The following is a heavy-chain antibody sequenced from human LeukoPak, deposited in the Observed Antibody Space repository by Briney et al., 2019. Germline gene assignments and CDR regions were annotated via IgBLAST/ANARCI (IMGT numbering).Heavy chain of an antibody. J-gene: IGHJ4*02. Sequence: GGSLRLSSAASGFTFRSYAMSWVRHAPGNGLWWVSAISGSGGSTYYSDSVKGRFTISRDNYKTTLYLQLNSLRAKDTAVYDCEKDKYDSSGYNILTYWGQGLLVTVSS. CDR1: GFTFRSYA. CDR3: EKDKYDSSGYNILTY. CDR2: ISGSGGST. D-gene: IGHD3-22*01. V-gene: IGHV3-23*01.